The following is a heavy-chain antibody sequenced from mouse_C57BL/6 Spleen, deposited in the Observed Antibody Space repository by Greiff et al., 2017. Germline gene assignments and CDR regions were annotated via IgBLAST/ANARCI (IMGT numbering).Heavy chain of an antibody. CDR3: ARCWERADY. V-gene: IGHV1-82*01. Sequence: QVQLQQSGPELVKPGASVKISCKASGYAFSSSWMNWVKQRPGKGLEWIGRIYPGDGDTNYNGKFKGKATLTADKSSSTAYMQLSSLTSEDSAVYFCARCWERADYWGQGTTRTVSS. J-gene: IGHJ2*01. D-gene: IGHD4-1*01. CDR1: GYAFSSSW. CDR2: IYPGDGDT.